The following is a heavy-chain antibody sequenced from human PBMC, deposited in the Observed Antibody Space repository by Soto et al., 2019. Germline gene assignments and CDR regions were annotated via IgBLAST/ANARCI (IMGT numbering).Heavy chain of an antibody. CDR3: ARDRGIMITFGGVIVIGGDSYYYYGMDV. D-gene: IGHD3-16*02. Sequence: EVQLVESGGGLVKPGGSLRLSCAASGFTFSSYSMNWVRQAPGKGLEWVSSISSSSSYIYYADSVKGRFTISRDNAKNSLYLQMNSLRSDDTAVYYCARDRGIMITFGGVIVIGGDSYYYYGMDVWGQGTTVTVSS. CDR2: ISSSSSYI. V-gene: IGHV3-21*04. J-gene: IGHJ6*02. CDR1: GFTFSSYS.